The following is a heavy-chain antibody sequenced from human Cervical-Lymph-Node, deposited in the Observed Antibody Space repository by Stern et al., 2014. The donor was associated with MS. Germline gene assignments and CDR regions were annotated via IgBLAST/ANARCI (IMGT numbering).Heavy chain of an antibody. J-gene: IGHJ6*02. CDR1: GFTFSSYA. CDR3: ARANYDFWSGYPDFHYYGMDV. D-gene: IGHD3-3*01. CDR2: ISSGGSNK. Sequence: MQLVESGGGVVQPGRSLRLSCAASGFTFSSYAMHWVRQAPGKGLEWVAVISSGGSNKYYADSVKGRFTISRDNSKNTLYLQMNSLRAEDTAVYYCARANYDFWSGYPDFHYYGMDVWGQGTTVTVSS. V-gene: IGHV3-30-3*01.